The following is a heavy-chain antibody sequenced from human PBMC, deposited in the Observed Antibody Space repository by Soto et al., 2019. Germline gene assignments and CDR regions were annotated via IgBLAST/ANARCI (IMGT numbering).Heavy chain of an antibody. J-gene: IGHJ6*02. V-gene: IGHV5-10-1*01. CDR3: ARFSSYGSGIDGMDV. CDR2: IDPSDSYT. Sequence: PGESLKISCKGSGYSFTTYWISWVRQMPGKGLECMGRIDPSDSYTNISPSFQGHVTISTDKSISTAYLQWSSLKASDIAMYYFARFSSYGSGIDGMDVWGQGTMVTVSS. D-gene: IGHD3-10*01. CDR1: GYSFTTYW.